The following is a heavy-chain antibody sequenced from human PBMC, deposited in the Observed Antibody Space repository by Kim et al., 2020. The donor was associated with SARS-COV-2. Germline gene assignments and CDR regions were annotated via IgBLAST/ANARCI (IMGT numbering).Heavy chain of an antibody. CDR2: INPSGGST. D-gene: IGHD2-15*01. CDR1: GYTFTSYY. V-gene: IGHV1-46*01. Sequence: ASVKVSCKASGYTFTSYYMHWVRQAPGQGLEWMGIINPSGGSTSYAQKFQGRVTMTRDTSTSTVYMELSSLRSEDTAVYYCARDLVGCSGGSCYFRMDVWGRGTTVTVS. J-gene: IGHJ6*02. CDR3: ARDLVGCSGGSCYFRMDV.